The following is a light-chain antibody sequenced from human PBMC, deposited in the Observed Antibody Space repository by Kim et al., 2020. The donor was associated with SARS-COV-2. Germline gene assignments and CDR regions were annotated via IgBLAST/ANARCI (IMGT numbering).Light chain of an antibody. CDR3: AAWAVSLSTYV. Sequence: QRVPISCSGSSSNIGSYVVNWYRQLPGTAPKLLIYSNDQRPSGVPDRFSGSKSGTSASLAISGLQSEDEDDYYCAAWAVSLSTYVFGTGTKVTVL. J-gene: IGLJ1*01. CDR2: SND. CDR1: SSNIGSYV. V-gene: IGLV1-44*01.